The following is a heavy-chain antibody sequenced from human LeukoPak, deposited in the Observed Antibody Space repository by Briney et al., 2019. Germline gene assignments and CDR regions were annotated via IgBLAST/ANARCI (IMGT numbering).Heavy chain of an antibody. V-gene: IGHV1-69*13. D-gene: IGHD6-19*01. CDR1: GGTFSSYA. CDR2: IIPILGTA. CDR3: ARAPKAVAGTCWFDP. Sequence: SVKVSCKASGGTFSSYAISWVRQAPGQGLEWMGGIIPILGTANYAQKFQGRVTITADESTSTAYMELSSLRSEDTAVYYCARAPKAVAGTCWFDPWGQGTLVTVSS. J-gene: IGHJ5*02.